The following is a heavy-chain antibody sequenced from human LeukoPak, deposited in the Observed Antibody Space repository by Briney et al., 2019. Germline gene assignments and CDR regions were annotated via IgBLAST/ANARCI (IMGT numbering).Heavy chain of an antibody. CDR3: ATRGIAVAGLS. Sequence: ASVKVSCKVSGYTLTELSMHWVRQAPGKGLEWMGGFDPEDGETIYAQKFQGRVTTTEDTSTDTAYMELSSLRSEDTAVYYCATRGIAVAGLSWGQGTLVTVSS. J-gene: IGHJ5*02. CDR2: FDPEDGET. V-gene: IGHV1-24*01. D-gene: IGHD6-19*01. CDR1: GYTLTELS.